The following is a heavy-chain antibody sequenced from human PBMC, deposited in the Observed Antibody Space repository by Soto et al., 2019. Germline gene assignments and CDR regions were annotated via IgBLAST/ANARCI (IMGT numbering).Heavy chain of an antibody. D-gene: IGHD2-15*01. CDR3: ARGDREDIAAVVGARPGEYGVDV. CDR1: GFTFSSYA. Sequence: QVQLVESGGGVVQPGRSLRLSCAASGFTFSSYAMHWVRQAPGKGLECVAVISYDGSNKFYRDSVKGRFTISRDNSKNTLYLQINSLRYEDTAVYYGARGDREDIAAVVGARPGEYGVDVWGQGTKVTVSS. J-gene: IGHJ6*02. V-gene: IGHV3-30-3*01. CDR2: ISYDGSNK.